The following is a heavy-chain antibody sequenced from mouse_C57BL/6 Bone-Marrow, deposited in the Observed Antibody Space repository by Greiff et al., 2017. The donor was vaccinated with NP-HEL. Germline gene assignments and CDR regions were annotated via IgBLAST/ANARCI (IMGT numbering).Heavy chain of an antibody. CDR3: TTEEYYAMDY. Sequence: VPLQASGAELVRPGASVKLSCTASGFNFIDDYMPWVKPSPDQVLAWIVLLDPENGDTEYASKFQGKATITADTSSNTAYLQLSSLTSEDTAVYYCTTEEYYAMDYWGQGTSVTVSS. J-gene: IGHJ4*01. CDR1: GFNFIDDY. CDR2: LDPENGDT. V-gene: IGHV14-4*01.